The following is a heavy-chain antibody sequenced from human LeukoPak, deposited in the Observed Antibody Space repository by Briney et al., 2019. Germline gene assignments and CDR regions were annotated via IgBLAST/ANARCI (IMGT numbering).Heavy chain of an antibody. D-gene: IGHD3-3*01. Sequence: PGGSLTLTCAASGFTFDDYGMNWGRQPPAKGQELVSVINWNGGSTGYADSVKGRFTISRDNAKNSLYLQMNSLRAEDTALYYCARNFWSGYYPFDYWGQGTLVTVSS. V-gene: IGHV3-20*04. CDR1: GFTFDDYG. J-gene: IGHJ4*02. CDR3: ARNFWSGYYPFDY. CDR2: INWNGGST.